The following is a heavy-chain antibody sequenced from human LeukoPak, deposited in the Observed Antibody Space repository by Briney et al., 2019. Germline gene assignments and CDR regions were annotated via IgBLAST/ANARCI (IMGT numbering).Heavy chain of an antibody. Sequence: GGSLRLSCAASGFTLSSYAMHWVRQAPGKGLEWVAVISYDGSNKYYADSVKGRFTISRDNSKNTLYLQMNSLRAEDTAVYYCARVVSPGIAAAGALDYWGQGTLVTVSS. V-gene: IGHV3-30-3*01. CDR3: ARVVSPGIAAAGALDY. J-gene: IGHJ4*02. D-gene: IGHD6-13*01. CDR1: GFTLSSYA. CDR2: ISYDGSNK.